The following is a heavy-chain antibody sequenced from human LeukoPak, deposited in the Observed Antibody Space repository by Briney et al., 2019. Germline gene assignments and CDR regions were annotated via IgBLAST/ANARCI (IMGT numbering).Heavy chain of an antibody. CDR1: GFTVSSNY. CDR2: IYSGGNT. D-gene: IGHD5-18*01. V-gene: IGHV3-53*01. Sequence: GGSLRLSCAASGFTVSSNYMSWVRQAPGKGLEWVSVIYSGGNTYYADSVKGRFTISRDNAKNTLYLQMNSLRAEDTAVYYCARERYSYGYVNYWGQGTLVTVAS. CDR3: ARERYSYGYVNY. J-gene: IGHJ4*02.